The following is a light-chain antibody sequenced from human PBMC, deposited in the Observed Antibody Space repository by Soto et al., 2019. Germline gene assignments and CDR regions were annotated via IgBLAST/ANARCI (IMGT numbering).Light chain of an antibody. CDR3: QPYNNWWT. J-gene: IGKJ1*01. V-gene: IGKV3-15*01. Sequence: EIVMTQSPATLSVSPGERVTLPCRASQSVSSNLAWYQQKPGQAPRLLIYGASTRATGIPARFSGSGSGTEFTLTISSLQSEDFAVYYCQPYNNWWTFGQGTKVEIK. CDR2: GAS. CDR1: QSVSSN.